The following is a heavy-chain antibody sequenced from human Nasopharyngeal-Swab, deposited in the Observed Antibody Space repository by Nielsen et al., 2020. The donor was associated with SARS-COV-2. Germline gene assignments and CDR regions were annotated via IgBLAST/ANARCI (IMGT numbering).Heavy chain of an antibody. J-gene: IGHJ3*02. CDR3: ASDPYYDTSDDAFDI. CDR2: IWYDGSNK. Sequence: VRQAPGKGLEWVAVIWYDGSNKYYADSVKGRFTISRDNAKNPLYLQMNSLRAEDTAVYYCASDPYYDTSDDAFDIWGQGTMVTVSS. D-gene: IGHD3-22*01. V-gene: IGHV3-33*01.